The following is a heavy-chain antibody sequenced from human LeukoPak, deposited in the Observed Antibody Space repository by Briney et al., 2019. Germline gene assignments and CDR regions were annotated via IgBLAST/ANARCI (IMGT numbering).Heavy chain of an antibody. CDR1: GFTFSSYG. V-gene: IGHV3-33*01. J-gene: IGHJ4*02. Sequence: PGGSLRLSCAASGFTFSSYGMHWVRQAPGKGLEWVAVIWYDGSNKYYADSVKGGFTISRDNSKNTLYLQMNSLRAEDTAVYYCAREVSSSSPSDYWGQGTLVTVSS. D-gene: IGHD6-13*01. CDR2: IWYDGSNK. CDR3: AREVSSSSPSDY.